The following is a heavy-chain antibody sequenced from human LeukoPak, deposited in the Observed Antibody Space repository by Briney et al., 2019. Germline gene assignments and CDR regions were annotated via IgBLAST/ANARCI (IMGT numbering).Heavy chain of an antibody. CDR3: ARDQGGYSSGWYTLH. Sequence: PGGSLRLSCAASGFTFSSYGMHWVRQAPGKGLEWVAVIWYDGSNKYYADSVKGRFTISRDNSKNTLYLQMNSLRAEDTAVYYCARDQGGYSSGWYTLHWGQGTLVTVSS. J-gene: IGHJ4*02. D-gene: IGHD6-19*01. V-gene: IGHV3-33*01. CDR2: IWYDGSNK. CDR1: GFTFSSYG.